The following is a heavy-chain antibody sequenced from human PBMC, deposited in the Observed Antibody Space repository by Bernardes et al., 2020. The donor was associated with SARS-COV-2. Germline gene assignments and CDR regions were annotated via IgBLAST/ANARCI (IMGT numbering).Heavy chain of an antibody. V-gene: IGHV3-74*03. CDR3: VRDLDRYDS. CDR1: GFTFSNYI. D-gene: IGHD3-16*01. Sequence: GGSLRLSCVTSGFTFSNYIMHWVRQAPGKGLVWVSRINIDGSSTTYADSVKGRFTISRDNAKSTLYLQMNSLRAEDTAVYYCVRDLDRYDSWGQGTLVTVSS. J-gene: IGHJ5*02. CDR2: INIDGSST.